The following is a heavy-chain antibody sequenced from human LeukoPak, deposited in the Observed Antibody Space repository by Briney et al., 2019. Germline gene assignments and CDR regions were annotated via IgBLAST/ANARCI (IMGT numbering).Heavy chain of an antibody. Sequence: PGGSLRLSCAASGFTFSDYSMNWVRQAPGKGLEWVSYIGDSGTTKYYADSVKGRFTISRDKAKNSVYLQMNSLRAEDTALYYCARILSSGYYEASDIWGQGTMVTVSS. CDR3: ARILSSGYYEASDI. J-gene: IGHJ3*02. V-gene: IGHV3-48*01. CDR1: GFTFSDYS. D-gene: IGHD3-22*01. CDR2: IGDSGTTK.